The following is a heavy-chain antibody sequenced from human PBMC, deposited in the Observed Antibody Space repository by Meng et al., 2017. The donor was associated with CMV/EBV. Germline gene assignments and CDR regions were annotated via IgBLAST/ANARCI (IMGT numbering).Heavy chain of an antibody. Sequence: FSSYWMHWVRQAPGKGLVWVSRINSDGSSTSYADSVKGRFTISRDNAKNTLYLQMNSLRAEDTAVYYCAKWEDYDFWSGYPPGDDYWGQGTLVTGSS. V-gene: IGHV3-74*01. J-gene: IGHJ4*02. CDR3: AKWEDYDFWSGYPPGDDY. CDR1: FSSYW. D-gene: IGHD3-3*01. CDR2: INSDGSST.